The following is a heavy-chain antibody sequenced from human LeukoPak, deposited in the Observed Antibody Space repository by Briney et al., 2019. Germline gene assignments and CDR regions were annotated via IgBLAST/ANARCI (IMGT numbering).Heavy chain of an antibody. CDR3: ATNLGIAVAGGAFDL. D-gene: IGHD6-19*01. Sequence: GASVKVSCKVSSYSLTELSMHWVRQAPGKGLEWMGGFDPEDGKTIYAQRLRGRVTMTEDTSTDTAYMQLRSLISEDSAVYYCATNLGIAVAGGAFDLWGQGTVVTVSS. V-gene: IGHV1-24*01. CDR2: FDPEDGKT. J-gene: IGHJ3*01. CDR1: SYSLTELS.